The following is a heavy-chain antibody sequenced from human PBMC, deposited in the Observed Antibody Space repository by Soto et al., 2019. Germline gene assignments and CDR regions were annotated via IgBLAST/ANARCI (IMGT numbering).Heavy chain of an antibody. CDR2: IDPSDSYT. CDR1: GYSFTSYW. CDR3: ARLIEPSSRNGVIPLYGMDV. V-gene: IGHV5-10-1*01. Sequence: GESLKISCKGSGYSFTSYWISWVRQMPGKGLEWMGRIDPSDSYTNYSPSFQGHVTISADKSISTAYLQWSSLKASDTAMYYCARLIEPSSRNGVIPLYGMDVWGQGTTVTVSS. D-gene: IGHD3-16*02. J-gene: IGHJ6*02.